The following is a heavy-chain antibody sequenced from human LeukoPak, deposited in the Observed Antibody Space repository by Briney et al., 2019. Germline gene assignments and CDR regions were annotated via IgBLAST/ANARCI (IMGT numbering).Heavy chain of an antibody. V-gene: IGHV1-2*06. CDR2: INPNSGGT. Sequence: GASVKVSCKASGYTFTGYYMHWVRHAPGQGLEWMGRINPNSGGTNYAQKFQVRVTMTRDTSISTAYMELSRLRSDDTAVYYCASIRYCSGGSCYSNFDYWGQGTLVTVSP. D-gene: IGHD2-15*01. CDR3: ASIRYCSGGSCYSNFDY. CDR1: GYTFTGYY. J-gene: IGHJ4*02.